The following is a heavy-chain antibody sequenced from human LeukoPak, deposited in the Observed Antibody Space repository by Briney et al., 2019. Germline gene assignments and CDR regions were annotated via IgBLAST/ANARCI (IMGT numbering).Heavy chain of an antibody. CDR3: VRETIAAAATGDY. CDR1: GFTFSSYA. Sequence: PGGSLRLSCAASGFTFSSYAMSWVRQAPVKGLEWVSAISGRTTNTYYADSVKGRFTISRDNSKNTLYLQMNSLSAEDTAVYYCVRETIAAAATGDYWGQGTLVTVSS. D-gene: IGHD6-13*01. CDR2: ISGRTTNT. V-gene: IGHV3-23*01. J-gene: IGHJ4*02.